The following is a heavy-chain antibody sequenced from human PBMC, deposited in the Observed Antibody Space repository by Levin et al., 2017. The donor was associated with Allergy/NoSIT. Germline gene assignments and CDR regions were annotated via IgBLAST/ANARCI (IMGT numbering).Heavy chain of an antibody. CDR2: IYSSGST. CDR3: VSTQLWGYYFDY. J-gene: IGHJ4*02. Sequence: GESLKISCAASGLTVSSKYMSWVRQAPGKGLEWVSIIYSSGSTYYADSVKGRFTISRDNSKNTLYLQMNSLRAEDTAVYYCVSTQLWGYYFDYWGQGTLVTVSS. CDR1: GLTVSSKY. D-gene: IGHD5/OR15-5a*01. V-gene: IGHV3-53*01.